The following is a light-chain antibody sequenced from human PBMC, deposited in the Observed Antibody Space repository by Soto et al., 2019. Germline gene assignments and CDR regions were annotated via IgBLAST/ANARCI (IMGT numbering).Light chain of an antibody. J-gene: IGLJ1*01. CDR3: SSYTSSSTLYV. CDR1: SSDVGGYNY. Sequence: QSVLTQPASVSGSPGQSITISCTGTSSDVGGYNYVSWYQQHPGKAPKLMIYDVSNRPSGVSNRFSGSKSGNTASLTISGLQAEDEADYYGSSYTSSSTLYVFGTGTKFTVL. V-gene: IGLV2-14*01. CDR2: DVS.